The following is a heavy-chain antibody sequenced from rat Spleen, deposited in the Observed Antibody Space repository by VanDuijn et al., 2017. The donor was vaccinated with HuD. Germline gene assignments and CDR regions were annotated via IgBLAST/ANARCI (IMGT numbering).Heavy chain of an antibody. J-gene: IGHJ2*01. CDR2: ISSGGST. Sequence: QVQLKESGPGLVQPSQTLSLTCTVSGFSLTSYTVSWVRQPPGKGLEWIAAISSGGSTYYNSALKSRLSISRDTSKSQVFLKMNSLKTEDTATYYCARGRIGYYPPFDYWGQGVMVTVSS. D-gene: IGHD1-12*03. V-gene: IGHV2-6*01. CDR1: GFSLTSYT. CDR3: ARGRIGYYPPFDY.